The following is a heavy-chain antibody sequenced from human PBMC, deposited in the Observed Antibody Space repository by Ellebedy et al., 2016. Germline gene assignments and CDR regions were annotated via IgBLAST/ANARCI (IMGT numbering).Heavy chain of an antibody. Sequence: GESLKISXKGFGYSFHTHWIGWVRQMLGKGLEWVGIIYPRDSDTSYSPSFKGQVTISADKSTNTAYLQWSGLRASDTAIYYCARHVVMDVVSGTPRDFYYYALVVWGQGTTVTVSS. J-gene: IGHJ6*02. V-gene: IGHV5-51*01. CDR3: ARHVVMDVVSGTPRDFYYYALVV. D-gene: IGHD1-7*01. CDR2: IYPRDSDT. CDR1: GYSFHTHW.